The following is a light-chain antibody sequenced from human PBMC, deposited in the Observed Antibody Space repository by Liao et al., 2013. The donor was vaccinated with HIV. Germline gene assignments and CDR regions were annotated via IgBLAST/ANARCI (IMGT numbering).Light chain of an antibody. Sequence: SYVLTQPPSVSVSPGQTATITCSGDKLGDKYVCWYQQKSGQSPVMVIFQDNKRRSGIPERISGSNSGNTATLTITGTQAMDEADYYCQAWDSSTVIFGGGTKLTVL. CDR2: QDN. CDR1: KLGDKY. J-gene: IGLJ2*01. CDR3: QAWDSSTVI. V-gene: IGLV3-1*01.